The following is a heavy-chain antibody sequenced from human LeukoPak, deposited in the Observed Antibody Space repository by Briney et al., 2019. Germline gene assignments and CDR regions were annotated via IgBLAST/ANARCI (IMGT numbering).Heavy chain of an antibody. CDR1: GGSIISGDFF. J-gene: IGHJ6*03. CDR3: AREGCSRASCYSWDYYYYYVDV. Sequence: NPSQTLSLTCTVSGGSIISGDFFWTWVRQPPGKGLEWIGHSFYSRTPSYNPSLKSRVTISVDTSKNQFSLKMNSVTAADTAVYYCAREGCSRASCYSWDYYYYYVDVWGKGTTVTVSS. CDR2: SFYSRTP. V-gene: IGHV4-30-4*08. D-gene: IGHD2-2*01.